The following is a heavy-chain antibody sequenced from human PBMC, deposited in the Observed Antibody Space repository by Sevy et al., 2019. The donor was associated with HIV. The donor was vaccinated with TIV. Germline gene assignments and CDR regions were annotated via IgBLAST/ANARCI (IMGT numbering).Heavy chain of an antibody. Sequence: GESLKISCQTSGYRFASYWIAWVRQKPGIGLEWVATLFPGNSDIRHSPSFRGRVTASADKSISTTYLQWSSLEASDTGIYFCARGPLVNPLDFFDSWGQGTRVTVSS. CDR3: ARGPLVNPLDFFDS. D-gene: IGHD3-9*01. J-gene: IGHJ5*01. CDR2: LFPGNSDI. V-gene: IGHV5-51*01. CDR1: GYRFASYW.